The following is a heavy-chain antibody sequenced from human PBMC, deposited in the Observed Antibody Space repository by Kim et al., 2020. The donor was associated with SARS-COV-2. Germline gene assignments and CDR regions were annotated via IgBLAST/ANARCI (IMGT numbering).Heavy chain of an antibody. CDR1: GGSISSYY. V-gene: IGHV4-59*01. CDR3: ARDREDYYGMDV. D-gene: IGHD1-26*01. Sequence: SETLSLTCTVSGGSISSYYWSWIRQPPGKGLEWIGYIYYSGSTNYNPSLKSRVTISVDTSKNQFSLKLSSVTAADTAVYYCARDREDYYGMDVWGQGSTVTVSS. CDR2: IYYSGST. J-gene: IGHJ6*02.